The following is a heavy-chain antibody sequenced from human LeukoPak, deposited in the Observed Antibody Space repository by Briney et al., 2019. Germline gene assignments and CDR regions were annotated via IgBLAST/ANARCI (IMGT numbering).Heavy chain of an antibody. V-gene: IGHV3-30*18. D-gene: IGHD3-22*01. CDR3: AKDVASSYYYDSSGYPSAWDY. J-gene: IGHJ4*02. CDR2: ISFDGTKH. CDR1: GFTFSRHT. Sequence: GGSLRLSCAASGFTFSRHTMHWVRQAPGKGLEWVAVISFDGTKHYYADSVKGRFTIARDNSKNTLYLQMNSLRAEDTAVYYCAKDVASSYYYDSSGYPSAWDYWGQGTLVTVSS.